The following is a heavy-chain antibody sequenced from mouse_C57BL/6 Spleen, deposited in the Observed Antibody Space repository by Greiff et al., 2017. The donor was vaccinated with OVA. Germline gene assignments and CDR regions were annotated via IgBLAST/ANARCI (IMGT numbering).Heavy chain of an antibody. CDR2: IWSGGST. Sequence: VQLQQSGPGLVQPSQSLSITCTVSGFSLTSYGVHWVRQSPGKGLEWLGVIWSGGSTDSNAAFISRLSISKDNSKSQVFFKMNSLQADDTAIYYCARNSWDRGDFDYWGQGTTLTVSS. CDR3: ARNSWDRGDFDY. CDR1: GFSLTSYG. D-gene: IGHD3-3*01. V-gene: IGHV2-2*01. J-gene: IGHJ2*01.